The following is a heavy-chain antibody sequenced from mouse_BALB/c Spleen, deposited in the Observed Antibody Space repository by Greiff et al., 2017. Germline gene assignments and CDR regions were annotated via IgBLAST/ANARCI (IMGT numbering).Heavy chain of an antibody. J-gene: IGHJ2*01. D-gene: IGHD1-1*01. Sequence: EVQLQESGPELMKPGASVKISCKASGYSFTSYYMHWVKQSHGKSLEWIGYIDPFNGGTSYNQKFKGKATLTVDKSSSTAYMHLSSLTSEDSAVYYCATFITTVVADFDYWGQGTTLTVSS. CDR3: ATFITTVVADFDY. CDR2: IDPFNGGT. CDR1: GYSFTSYY. V-gene: IGHV1S135*01.